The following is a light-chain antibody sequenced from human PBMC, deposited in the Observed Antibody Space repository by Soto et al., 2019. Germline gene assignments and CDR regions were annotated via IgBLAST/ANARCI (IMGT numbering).Light chain of an antibody. V-gene: IGLV2-14*01. CDR2: EVS. J-gene: IGLJ3*02. CDR3: SSYTSSSTLRV. CDR1: SSDVGGYNY. Sequence: QSALTQPASVSGSPGQSITISCTGTSSDVGGYNYVSWYQQHPGKAPKLIIFEVSNRPSGVSNRFSGSKSGNTASLTLSGLQAEDEADYYCSSYTSSSTLRVFGGGTKVTVL.